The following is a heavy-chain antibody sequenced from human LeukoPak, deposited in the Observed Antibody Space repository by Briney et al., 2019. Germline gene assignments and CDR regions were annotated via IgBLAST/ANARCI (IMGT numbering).Heavy chain of an antibody. Sequence: SETLSLTCAVYGGSFSGYYWSWIRQPPGKGLEWIGEINHSGSTNYNPSLKSRVTISVDTSKNQFSLKLSSVTAADTAVYYCASSSAAGTVFRGWFDPWGQGTLVTVSS. D-gene: IGHD6-13*01. CDR3: ASSSAAGTVFRGWFDP. CDR1: GGSFSGYY. V-gene: IGHV4-34*01. J-gene: IGHJ5*02. CDR2: INHSGST.